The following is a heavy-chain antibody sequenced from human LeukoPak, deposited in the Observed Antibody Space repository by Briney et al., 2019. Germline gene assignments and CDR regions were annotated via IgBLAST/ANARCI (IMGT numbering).Heavy chain of an antibody. CDR3: ARGGGYGEHFDY. CDR2: IYHSGST. CDR1: GYSISSGYY. J-gene: IGHJ4*02. V-gene: IGHV4-38-2*02. D-gene: IGHD4-17*01. Sequence: SETLSLTCTVSGYSISSGYYWDWIRQSPGKGLEWIASIYHSGSTYYNPSLKSRVTILVDTSKNQFSLKLSSVAAADTAVYYCARGGGYGEHFDYWGQGTLVNVSS.